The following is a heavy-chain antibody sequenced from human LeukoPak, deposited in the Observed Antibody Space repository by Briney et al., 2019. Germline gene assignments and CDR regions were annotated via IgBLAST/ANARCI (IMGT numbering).Heavy chain of an antibody. CDR3: ASIRRTTRRPLVSTPRRPHDAFDI. CDR1: GFPFSSYW. V-gene: IGHV3-7*01. Sequence: GGSLRLSCAASGFPFSSYWMSWVRQAPGKGLEWVANIKQDGSEKYYVDSVKGRFTISRDNAKNSLYLQMNSLRAEDTAVYYCASIRRTTRRPLVSTPRRPHDAFDIWGQGTMVTVSS. D-gene: IGHD4-17*01. CDR2: IKQDGSEK. J-gene: IGHJ3*02.